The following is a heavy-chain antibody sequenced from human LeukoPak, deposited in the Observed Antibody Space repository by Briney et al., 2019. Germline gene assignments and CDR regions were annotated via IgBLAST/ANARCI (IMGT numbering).Heavy chain of an antibody. CDR1: GGSINSYY. V-gene: IGHV4-59*01. CDR2: IYYSGST. J-gene: IGHJ3*02. D-gene: IGHD1-14*01. Sequence: SETLSLTCTVSGGSINSYYWTWIRQPPGKRLEWIGYIYYSGSTNYNPSLKSRVTISVDTSNNQFSLKLSSVTAADTAVYYCARDRDPAEDAFDIWGQGAMVTVSS. CDR3: ARDRDPAEDAFDI.